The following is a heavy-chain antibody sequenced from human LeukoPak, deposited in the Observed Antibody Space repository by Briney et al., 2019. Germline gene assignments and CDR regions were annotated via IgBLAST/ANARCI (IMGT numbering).Heavy chain of an antibody. CDR3: ARDQKVSDFWSGYYNWYFDL. CDR1: GGSISSYY. CDR2: IYYSGST. Sequence: SETLSLTCTVSGGSISSYYWSWIRQPPGKGLEWIGYIYYSGSTNYNPSLKSRVTISVDTSKNQFSLKLSSVTAADTAVYYRARDQKVSDFWSGYYNWYFDLWGRGTLVTVSS. D-gene: IGHD3-3*01. J-gene: IGHJ2*01. V-gene: IGHV4-59*01.